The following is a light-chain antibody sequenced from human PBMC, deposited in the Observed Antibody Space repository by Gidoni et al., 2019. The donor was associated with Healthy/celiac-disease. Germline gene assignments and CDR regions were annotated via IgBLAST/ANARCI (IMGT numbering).Light chain of an antibody. CDR3: RSYTSSSTVV. V-gene: IGLV2-14*03. J-gene: IGLJ2*01. CDR1: SSNVGVYNY. Sequence: QSALTPPASVSGSPAQSIAIYRTGTSSNVGVYNYVSWYQQHPGKAPKLMICDVSNRPSEVSNRCSGSKAGNTASLTRAGLQAEDEDDYYCRSYTSSSTVVFGGGTKLTVL. CDR2: DVS.